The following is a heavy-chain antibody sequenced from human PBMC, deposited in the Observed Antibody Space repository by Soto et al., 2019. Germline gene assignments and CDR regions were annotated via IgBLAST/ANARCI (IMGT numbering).Heavy chain of an antibody. CDR3: VKDWSGNNCPCMDV. Sequence: VQVLESGGDLVQTGGSLRLSCAASGFSYITHAMTWVRQAPGKGLEWVSSISANGGRTYYAESVKGRFTISRDNSENTLYLQMNTLRAEDTAIYYCVKDWSGNNCPCMDVWGQGTTVTVSS. D-gene: IGHD3-3*01. CDR2: ISANGGRT. CDR1: GFSYITHA. J-gene: IGHJ6*02. V-gene: IGHV3-23*01.